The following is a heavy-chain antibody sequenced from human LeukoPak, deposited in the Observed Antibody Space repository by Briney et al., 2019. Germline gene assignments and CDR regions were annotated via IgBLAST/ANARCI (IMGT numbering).Heavy chain of an antibody. CDR1: GSTFSSYW. V-gene: IGHV3-7*01. Sequence: GGSLRLSCAASGSTFSSYWMSWVRQAPGKGLEWVANIKQDGSEKYYVDSVKGRFTISRDNAKNSLYLQMNSLRAEDTAVYYCAAYSSGWFHWGQGTLVTVSS. D-gene: IGHD6-19*01. CDR2: IKQDGSEK. J-gene: IGHJ4*02. CDR3: AAYSSGWFH.